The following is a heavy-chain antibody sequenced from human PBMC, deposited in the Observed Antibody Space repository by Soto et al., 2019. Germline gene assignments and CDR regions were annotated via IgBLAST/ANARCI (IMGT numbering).Heavy chain of an antibody. CDR3: ARGVGITMIVVAPFFDY. V-gene: IGHV4-30-4*01. J-gene: IGHJ4*02. CDR2: IYYSGST. D-gene: IGHD3-22*01. Sequence: SETLSLTCTVSGGSISSGDYYWSWIRQPPGKGLEWIGYIYYSGSTYYNPSLKSRVTISVDTSKNQFSLKLSSVTAADTAVYYCARGVGITMIVVAPFFDYWGQGTLVTVSS. CDR1: GGSISSGDYY.